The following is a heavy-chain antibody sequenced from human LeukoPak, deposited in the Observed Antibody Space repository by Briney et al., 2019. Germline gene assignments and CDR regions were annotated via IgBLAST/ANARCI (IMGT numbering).Heavy chain of an antibody. D-gene: IGHD6-25*01. CDR2: ISGSGGST. CDR1: GFTFSSYA. V-gene: IGHV3-23*01. J-gene: IGHJ6*03. Sequence: GGSLRLSCAASGFTFSSYAMSWVRQAPGKGLEWVSAISGSGGSTYYADSVKGRFTICRDNSKNTLYQQMNSLRAEETAVYYCAKGGYSIAAYYYYYYMDVWGKGTTVTVSS. CDR3: AKGGYSIAAYYYYYYMDV.